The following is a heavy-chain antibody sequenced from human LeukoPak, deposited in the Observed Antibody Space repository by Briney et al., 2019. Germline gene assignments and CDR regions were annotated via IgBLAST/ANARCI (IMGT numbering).Heavy chain of an antibody. D-gene: IGHD6-13*01. CDR2: IIPIFGTA. V-gene: IGHV1-69*06. J-gene: IGHJ3*02. CDR1: GGTFSSYA. CDR3: ARVAAADDAFDI. Sequence: SVKVSCKASGGTFSSYAISWARQAPGQGLEWMGGIIPIFGTANYAQKFQGRVTITADKSTSTVYMELSSLRSEDTAVYYCARVAAADDAFDIWGQGTMVTVSS.